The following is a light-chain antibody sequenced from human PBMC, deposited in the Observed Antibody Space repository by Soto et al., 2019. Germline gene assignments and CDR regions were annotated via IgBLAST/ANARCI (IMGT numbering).Light chain of an antibody. CDR2: GRY. J-gene: IGLJ1*01. CDR1: SSNIGAGSD. V-gene: IGLV1-40*01. Sequence: QSVLTQPPSVSGAPGQRVTISCTGSSSNIGAGSDVHWYQQVPGTAPKLLVYGRYNRPSGVPDRFSGSKSGTSASLAITGLQAEDEADFYCQSYDSSLSAWVFGTGTKLTVL. CDR3: QSYDSSLSAWV.